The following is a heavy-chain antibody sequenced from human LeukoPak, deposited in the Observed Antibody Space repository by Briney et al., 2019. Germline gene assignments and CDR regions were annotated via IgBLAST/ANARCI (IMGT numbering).Heavy chain of an antibody. CDR2: IHYSEST. CDR1: GGSISNHY. J-gene: IGHJ4*02. Sequence: SETLSLTCTGSGGSISNHYWTWMRQPPGKELEWIGYIHYSESTNYNASLKSRVTISADMSKNQFSLNLSSVTAADTAVYYCAGPYISRFNYWGQGTLVTVSS. D-gene: IGHD2-21*01. CDR3: AGPYISRFNY. V-gene: IGHV4-59*08.